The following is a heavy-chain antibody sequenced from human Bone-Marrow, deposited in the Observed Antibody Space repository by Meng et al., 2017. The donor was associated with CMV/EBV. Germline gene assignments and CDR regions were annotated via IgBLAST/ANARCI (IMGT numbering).Heavy chain of an antibody. CDR3: AKEEYSSSWYGYYGMDV. J-gene: IGHJ6*02. Sequence: ETLSLTCAASGFTFSSYWMHWVRQAPGKGLVWVSRINSDGSSTSYADSVKGRFTISRDNAKNTLYLQMNSLRAEDTAVYYCAKEEYSSSWYGYYGMDVWGQGTTVTVSS. D-gene: IGHD6-13*01. CDR2: INSDGSST. V-gene: IGHV3-74*01. CDR1: GFTFSSYW.